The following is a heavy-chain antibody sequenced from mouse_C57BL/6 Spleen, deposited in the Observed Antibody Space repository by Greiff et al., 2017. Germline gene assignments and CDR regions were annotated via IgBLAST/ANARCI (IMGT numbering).Heavy chain of an antibody. J-gene: IGHJ3*01. CDR2: IDPENGDT. CDR1: GFNIKDDY. V-gene: IGHV14-4*01. D-gene: IGHD1-1*01. Sequence: EVQLQQSGAELVRPGASVKLSCTASGFNIKDDYMHWVKQRPEQGLEWIGWIDPENGDTEYASKFQGKATISANTSSNTAYLQLSSLTSEDTVVYYCTTGITTVVPTNAYRGHGALVTGSA. CDR3: TTGITTVVPTNAY.